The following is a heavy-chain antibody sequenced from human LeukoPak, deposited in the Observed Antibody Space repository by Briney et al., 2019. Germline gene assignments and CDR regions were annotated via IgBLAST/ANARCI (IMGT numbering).Heavy chain of an antibody. CDR2: ISSNSSYI. CDR1: GFTFSSYS. CDR3: ATEPDSSGYMDWFDP. J-gene: IGHJ5*02. Sequence: PGGSLRLSCAASGFTFSSYSMNWVRQAPGKGLEWVSSISSNSSYIYYADSVKGRFTISRDNAKNSLYLQMNSLRAEDTAVYYCATEPDSSGYMDWFDPWGQGTLVTVSS. D-gene: IGHD3-22*01. V-gene: IGHV3-21*01.